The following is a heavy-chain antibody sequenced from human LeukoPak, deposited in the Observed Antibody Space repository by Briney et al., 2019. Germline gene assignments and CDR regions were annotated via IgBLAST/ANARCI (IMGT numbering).Heavy chain of an antibody. CDR3: ARDFYYYDSSGYHSVAFDI. Sequence: PGGSLRLSCAASGFTFSTYSMNWVRQAPGKGLEWVSVIYSGGSTYYADSVKGRFTISRDNSKNTLYLQMNSLRAEDTAVYYCARDFYYYDSSGYHSVAFDIWGQGTMVTVSS. CDR2: IYSGGST. V-gene: IGHV3-53*01. CDR1: GFTFSTYS. J-gene: IGHJ3*02. D-gene: IGHD3-22*01.